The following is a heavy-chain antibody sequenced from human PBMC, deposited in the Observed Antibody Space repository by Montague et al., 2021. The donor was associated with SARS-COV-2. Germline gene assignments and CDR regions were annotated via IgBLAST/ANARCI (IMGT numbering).Heavy chain of an antibody. D-gene: IGHD2-21*02. Sequence: SETLSLTCAVNGGSFSGYYWSWIRQPPGKRLEWIGEINHSGRTHYNPSRKSRVAISVDTSKNQFSLKLSSVTAADTAVYYCARGLIVVVTAIPWYFDLWGPWTPLTVSS. CDR1: GGSFSGYY. J-gene: IGHJ2*01. CDR2: INHSGRT. V-gene: IGHV4-34*01. CDR3: ARGLIVVVTAIPWYFDL.